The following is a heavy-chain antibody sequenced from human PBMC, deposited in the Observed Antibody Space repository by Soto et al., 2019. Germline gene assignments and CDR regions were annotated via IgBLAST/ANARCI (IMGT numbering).Heavy chain of an antibody. CDR2: IGGSGVST. CDR3: AKEAGATVFEY. D-gene: IGHD1-26*01. CDR1: GFTFSSYA. V-gene: IGHV3-23*01. J-gene: IGHJ4*02. Sequence: EVQVLESGGGLVQPGGSLRLSCAASGFTFSSYAMSWVRQAPGKGLEWVSAIGGSGVSTYYADSVKGRFTISRDNSKNTLFLQMNSLRAEDTAVYYCAKEAGATVFEYWGQGTLVTVSS.